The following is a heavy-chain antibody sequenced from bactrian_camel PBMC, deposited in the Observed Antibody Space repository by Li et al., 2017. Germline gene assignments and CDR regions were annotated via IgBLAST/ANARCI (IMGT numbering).Heavy chain of an antibody. CDR2: LPSGHGST. CDR1: PLDLTVEF. V-gene: IGHV3S40*01. Sequence: EVQLVESGGSWVQPGGSLTLSCATSPLDLTVEFLHWVRQAPGKGLEWVSVLPSGHGSTYYADSVKGRFTISRDNAKNTLYLQMNSLKPEDTAVYRCVRDLASLYAYWGQGTQVTVS. J-gene: IGHJ4*01. CDR3: VRDLASLYAY. D-gene: IGHD1*01.